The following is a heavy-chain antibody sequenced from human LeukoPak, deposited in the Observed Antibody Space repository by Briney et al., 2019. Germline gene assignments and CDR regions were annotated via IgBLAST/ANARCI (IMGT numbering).Heavy chain of an antibody. D-gene: IGHD6-25*01. CDR2: ISSSTYYI. Sequence: GGSLRLSCAASGFTFRTYAMNWVRQAPGKGLEWVSSISSSTYYIYYADSVKGRFTLSRDNAKNSPYLQMNSLRADDSAVYYCVRIRAAAAEGAFDIWGQGT. CDR3: VRIRAAAAEGAFDI. J-gene: IGHJ3*02. CDR1: GFTFRTYA. V-gene: IGHV3-21*01.